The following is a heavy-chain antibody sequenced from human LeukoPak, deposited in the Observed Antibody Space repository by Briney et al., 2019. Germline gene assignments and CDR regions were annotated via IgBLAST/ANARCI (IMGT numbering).Heavy chain of an antibody. Sequence: PGGSLRPSCVASGFTFNNYSMNWVCQAPGKGLEWVSSISSSSTYIYHADSVKGRFTISRDNAKNSLYLQMNSLRAEDTAVYYCARDSGIYRTIDYWGQGTLVTVSS. V-gene: IGHV3-21*01. CDR3: ARDSGIYRTIDY. D-gene: IGHD1-26*01. CDR2: ISSSSTYI. J-gene: IGHJ4*02. CDR1: GFTFNNYS.